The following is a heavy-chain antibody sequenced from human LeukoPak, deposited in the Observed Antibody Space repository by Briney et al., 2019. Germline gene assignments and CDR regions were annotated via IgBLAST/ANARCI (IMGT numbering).Heavy chain of an antibody. CDR1: GFTFGTYW. J-gene: IGHJ4*02. V-gene: IGHV3-74*01. Sequence: GGSLRLSCAASGFTFGTYWMHWVRQAPGKGLVWVARISSDGSATIYTDSVRGRFTISRDNAKNSLYLQMSSLRAEDTALYYCASRSSVAASGPGWGQGTLVTVSS. CDR3: ASRSSVAASGPG. D-gene: IGHD2-15*01. CDR2: ISSDGSAT.